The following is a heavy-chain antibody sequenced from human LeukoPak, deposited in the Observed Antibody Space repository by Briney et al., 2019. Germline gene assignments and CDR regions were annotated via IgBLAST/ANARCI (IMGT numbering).Heavy chain of an antibody. V-gene: IGHV3-48*03. CDR3: ARELGTHFDY. D-gene: IGHD7-27*01. CDR1: GFTFSSYE. J-gene: IGHJ4*02. Sequence: PGRSLRLSCAASGFTFSSYEMNWVRQAPGKGLEWVSYISSSGSTIYYADSVKGRFTISRDNAKNSLYLQMNSLRAEDTAVYYCARELGTHFDYWGQGTLVTVSS. CDR2: ISSSGSTI.